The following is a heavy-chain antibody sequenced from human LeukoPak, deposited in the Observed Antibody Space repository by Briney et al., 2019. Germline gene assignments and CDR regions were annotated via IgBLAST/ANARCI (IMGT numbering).Heavy chain of an antibody. Sequence: ASVKVSCKPSGYTFTSYGISWVRQAPGQGLEWMGWISAYNGNTNYAQKLQGRVTMTTDTSTSTAYMELRSLRSDDTAVYYCARVVGGSYYSANCFDYWGQGTLVTVSS. D-gene: IGHD1-26*01. V-gene: IGHV1-18*01. CDR2: ISAYNGNT. CDR3: ARVVGGSYYSANCFDY. CDR1: GYTFTSYG. J-gene: IGHJ4*02.